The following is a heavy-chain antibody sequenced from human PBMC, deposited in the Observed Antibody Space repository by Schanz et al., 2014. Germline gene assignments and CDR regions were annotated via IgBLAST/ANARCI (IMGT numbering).Heavy chain of an antibody. V-gene: IGHV3-48*04. Sequence: DVHLLESGGGLVQPGGSLTLSCAASEFTFSTDAMSWVRQAPGKGLEWVSYIGNGGVTIYYADSVKGRFTISRDNSKNSLYLQMNSLRAEDTAVYYCARIGGSVFDYWAQGTLVTVSS. CDR2: IGNGGVTI. J-gene: IGHJ4*02. CDR3: ARIGGSVFDY. D-gene: IGHD3-10*01. CDR1: EFTFSTDA.